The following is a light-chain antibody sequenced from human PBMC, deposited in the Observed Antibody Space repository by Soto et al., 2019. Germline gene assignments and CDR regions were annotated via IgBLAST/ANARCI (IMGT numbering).Light chain of an antibody. CDR3: QQYYTTPRT. J-gene: IGKJ1*01. CDR2: WAS. Sequence: DIVMTQSPDSLAVSLGERATINCKSSQSVLYSSNNKNYLAWYQQKPGQPPKLLIYWASTRESGVPDRFSGSGSDTDFTRTISSLQAEDVAVYYCQQYYTTPRTFGQGTKVEIK. CDR1: QSVLYSSNNKNY. V-gene: IGKV4-1*01.